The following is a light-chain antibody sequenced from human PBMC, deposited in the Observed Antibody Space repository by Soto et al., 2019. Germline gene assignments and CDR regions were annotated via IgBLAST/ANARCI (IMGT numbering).Light chain of an antibody. CDR2: DAS. V-gene: IGKV3-11*01. J-gene: IGKJ3*01. Sequence: EIVLTQSPATLSLSPGERATLSCRASQSVSSYLAWYQQKPGQAPRLLIYDASNRATGIPARFSGSGSGTDFTLTISILEPEDFAVYYCQHQFTFGPGTKVDIK. CDR3: QHQFT. CDR1: QSVSSY.